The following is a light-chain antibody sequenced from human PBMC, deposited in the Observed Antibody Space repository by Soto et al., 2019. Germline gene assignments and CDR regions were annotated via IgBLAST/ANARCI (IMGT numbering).Light chain of an antibody. V-gene: IGKV3-20*01. CDR1: QSVSSSY. Sequence: EIVLTQSPGTLSLSPGERATLSCRASQSVSSSYLAWYQQKPGQAPRLLIYGASSRATGIPDRFSGSGSGTDFTLTIRRLEPEDFEVYYCQQYGETPWTFGQGTKVDIK. CDR3: QQYGETPWT. J-gene: IGKJ1*01. CDR2: GAS.